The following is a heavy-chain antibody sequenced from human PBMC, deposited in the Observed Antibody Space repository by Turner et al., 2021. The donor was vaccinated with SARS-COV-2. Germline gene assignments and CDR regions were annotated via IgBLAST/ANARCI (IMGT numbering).Heavy chain of an antibody. Sequence: VKLRWSGERVKQPERSLRLSCAASGFPFSSYALHWVRQAPGKGLELVAVISYDGINKYYADSVKVRFTFSRDNSNNTRYLHMNTPSAEYPAVYYCARATKWNYYYGMDVWGQGTTVTVSS. CDR1: GFPFSSYA. CDR3: ARATKWNYYYGMDV. V-gene: IGHV3-30-3*01. D-gene: IGHD1-26*01. CDR2: ISYDGINK. J-gene: IGHJ6*02.